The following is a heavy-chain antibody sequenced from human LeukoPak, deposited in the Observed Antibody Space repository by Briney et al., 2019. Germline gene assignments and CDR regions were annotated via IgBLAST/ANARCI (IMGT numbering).Heavy chain of an antibody. CDR2: IIPIFGTA. Sequence: ASVKVSCKASGGTFSSYAIGWVRQAPGQGLEWMGGIIPIFGTANYAQKFQGRVTITADESTSTAYMELSSLRSEDTAVYYCARGAVLRYFDWLLDFGGLDYWGQGTLVTVSS. CDR1: GGTFSSYA. D-gene: IGHD3-9*01. CDR3: ARGAVLRYFDWLLDFGGLDY. J-gene: IGHJ4*02. V-gene: IGHV1-69*13.